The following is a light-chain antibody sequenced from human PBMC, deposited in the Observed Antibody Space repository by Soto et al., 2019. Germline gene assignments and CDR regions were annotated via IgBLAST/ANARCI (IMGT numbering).Light chain of an antibody. CDR3: QTWGTAIHDVV. Sequence: QPVLTQSPSASASLGASVKLTCTLSSGHINYAIAWHQQQPEKGPRYLMKLNSDGSHTKGDGIPDRFSGSSSGSERHLTISSLQSEDEADYYCQTWGTAIHDVVFGGGTKLNVL. CDR1: SGHINYA. V-gene: IGLV4-69*01. J-gene: IGLJ2*01. CDR2: LNSDGSH.